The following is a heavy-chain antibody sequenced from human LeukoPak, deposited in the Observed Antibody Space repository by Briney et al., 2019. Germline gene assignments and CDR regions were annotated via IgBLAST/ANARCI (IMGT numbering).Heavy chain of an antibody. D-gene: IGHD6-13*01. J-gene: IGHJ4*02. V-gene: IGHV4-59*01. CDR2: IYYSGST. CDR3: ARELAAAGTV. Sequence: SETLSLTCTVSGGSISSYYWSWIRQPPGKGLEWIGYIYYSGSTNYSPSLKSRVTISVDTSKNQFSLKLSSVTAADTAVYYCARELAAAGTVWGQGTLVTVSS. CDR1: GGSISSYY.